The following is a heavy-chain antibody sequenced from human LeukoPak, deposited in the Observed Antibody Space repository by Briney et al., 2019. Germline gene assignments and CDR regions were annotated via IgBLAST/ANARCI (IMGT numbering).Heavy chain of an antibody. CDR2: IYYSGST. CDR3: ARLTQLAYYFDY. D-gene: IGHD6-13*01. Sequence: QVQLQESGPGLVKPSQTLSLTCTVSGASISSGDYYWRWIRQPPGKGLEWIGYIYYSGSTYYNPSLKSRVNISVDTSKNQFSLKLSSVTAADTAVYYCARLTQLAYYFDYWGQGTLVTVSS. J-gene: IGHJ4*02. CDR1: GASISSGDYY. V-gene: IGHV4-30-4*08.